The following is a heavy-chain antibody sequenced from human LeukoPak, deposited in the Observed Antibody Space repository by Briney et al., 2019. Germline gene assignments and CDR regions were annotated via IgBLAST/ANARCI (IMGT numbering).Heavy chain of an antibody. CDR1: GFTFSSYA. J-gene: IGHJ4*02. CDR2: ISYDGSNK. CDR3: ARGWQQQKVLDY. Sequence: PGRSLRLSCAASGFTFSSYAMHWVRQAPGKGLEWVAVISYDGSNKYYADSVKGRFTISRDNSKNTLYLQMNSLRAEDTAVYYCARGWQQQKVLDYWGQGTLVTVSS. D-gene: IGHD6-13*01. V-gene: IGHV3-30-3*01.